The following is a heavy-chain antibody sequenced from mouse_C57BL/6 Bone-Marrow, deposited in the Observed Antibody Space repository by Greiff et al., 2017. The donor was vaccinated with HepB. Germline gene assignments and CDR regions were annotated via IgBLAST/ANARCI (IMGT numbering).Heavy chain of an antibody. V-gene: IGHV5-17*01. D-gene: IGHD1-1*01. J-gene: IGHJ3*01. CDR2: ISSGSSTI. CDR1: GFTFSDYG. CDR3: ARKDYYGSSPWFAY. Sequence: DVQLVESGGGLVKPGGSLKLSCAASGFTFSDYGMHWVRQAPEKGLEWVAYISSGSSTIYYADTVKGRFTISRDNAKNTLFLQMTSLRSEDTAMYYCARKDYYGSSPWFAYWGQGTLVTVSA.